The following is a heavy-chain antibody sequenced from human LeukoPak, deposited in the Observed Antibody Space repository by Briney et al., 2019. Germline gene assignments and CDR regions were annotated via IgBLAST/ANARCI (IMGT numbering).Heavy chain of an antibody. D-gene: IGHD1-20*01. Sequence: ASVKVSCKASGCTFTSYYMHWVRQAPGQGLEWMGIINPSGGSTSYAQKFQGRVTMTRDTSTSTVYMELSSLRSEDTAVYYCARGGYNWNDRGPFDYWGQGTLVTVSS. CDR1: GCTFTSYY. CDR3: ARGGYNWNDRGPFDY. J-gene: IGHJ4*02. V-gene: IGHV1-46*01. CDR2: INPSGGST.